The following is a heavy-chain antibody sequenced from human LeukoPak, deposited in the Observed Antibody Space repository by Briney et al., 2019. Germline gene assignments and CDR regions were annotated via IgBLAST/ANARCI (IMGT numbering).Heavy chain of an antibody. CDR3: ARDSRIYDAFDI. CDR1: GYTFTGYY. Sequence: ASVKVSCKASGYTFTGYYMHWVRQAPGQGLEWMGWINPNSGGTNYAQKFQGRVAMTRDTSISTAYMELSRLRSDDTAVYYCARDSRIYDAFDIWGQGTMVSVSS. J-gene: IGHJ3*02. V-gene: IGHV1-2*02. CDR2: INPNSGGT. D-gene: IGHD1-14*01.